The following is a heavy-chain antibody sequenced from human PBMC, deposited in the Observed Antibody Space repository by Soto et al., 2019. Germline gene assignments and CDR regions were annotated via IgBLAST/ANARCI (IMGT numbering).Heavy chain of an antibody. CDR1: SDSISRSHW. V-gene: IGHV4-4*02. D-gene: IGHD3-3*01. Sequence: SETLSLTCAVSSDSISRSHWLTWVRQSPGKGLEWLGYIYYSGSTNYNPSLRSRVTISVDKSNNQFSLKLSSVTAADTAVYYCARSAYYDFWSGYYPYYYYYYMDVWGKGTTVTVSS. CDR2: IYYSGST. CDR3: ARSAYYDFWSGYYPYYYYYYMDV. J-gene: IGHJ6*03.